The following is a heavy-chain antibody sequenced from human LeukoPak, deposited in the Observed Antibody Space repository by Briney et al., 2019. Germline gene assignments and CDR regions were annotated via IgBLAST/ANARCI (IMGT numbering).Heavy chain of an antibody. V-gene: IGHV3-7*01. Sequence: GGSLRLSCAASGFTFSSYWMSWVHQAPGKGLEWVANIKQDGSEKYYVDSVKGRFTISRDNAKNTLYLQMNSLRAEDTAVYYCARVYGDYMNFDYWGQGTLVTVSS. CDR2: IKQDGSEK. CDR3: ARVYGDYMNFDY. CDR1: GFTFSSYW. J-gene: IGHJ4*02. D-gene: IGHD4-17*01.